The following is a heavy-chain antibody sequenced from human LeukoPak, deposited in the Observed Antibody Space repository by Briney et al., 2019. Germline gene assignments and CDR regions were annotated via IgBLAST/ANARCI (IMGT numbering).Heavy chain of an antibody. V-gene: IGHV3-64*01. D-gene: IGHD1-26*01. CDR1: GFTFSNYA. CDR2: INSNGNTT. J-gene: IGHJ4*02. CDR3: ARALYTGNNLLFDC. Sequence: GRSLRLSCAAAGFTFSNYAMHWVRRAAGKGLEYVSVINSNGNTTFYANSVKGRFTISRGNSKNTLYLQMGSLGADDMGVYYCARALYTGNNLLFDCWGQGTQVTVSS.